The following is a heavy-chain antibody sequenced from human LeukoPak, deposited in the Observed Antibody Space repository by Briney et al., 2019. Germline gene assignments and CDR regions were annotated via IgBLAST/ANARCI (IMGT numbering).Heavy chain of an antibody. CDR1: GFTFSSYG. CDR2: IRYDGSNQ. D-gene: IGHD3-10*01. J-gene: IGHJ4*02. Sequence: WGSLRLSCAASGFTFSSYGMHRVRQAPGKGLEWVAFIRYDGSNQYYADSVKGRFTISRDNSKNTLYLQLSSLRAEDTAVYYCATVFYYGSGSYFPLGFWGQGTLVTVSS. CDR3: ATVFYYGSGSYFPLGF. V-gene: IGHV3-30*02.